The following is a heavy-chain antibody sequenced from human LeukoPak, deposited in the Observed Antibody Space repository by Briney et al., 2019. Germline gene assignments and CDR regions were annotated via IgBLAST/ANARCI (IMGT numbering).Heavy chain of an antibody. D-gene: IGHD3-3*01. CDR1: GFTFSSHS. Sequence: PGGSLRLSCAASGFTFSSHSMSWVRQAPGKGLEWVAYISSSSSIIYYTDSVKGRFTISRDYAKNSLYLQMNSLRVEDTAVYYCARDKVESTANFDHWGQGTLVTVSS. CDR2: ISSSSSII. J-gene: IGHJ4*02. V-gene: IGHV3-48*04. CDR3: ARDKVESTANFDH.